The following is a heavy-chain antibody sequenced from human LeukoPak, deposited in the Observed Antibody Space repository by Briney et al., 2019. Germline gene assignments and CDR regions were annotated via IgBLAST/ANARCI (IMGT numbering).Heavy chain of an antibody. V-gene: IGHV3-23*01. J-gene: IGHJ4*02. CDR2: ISGSGGST. Sequence: GGSLRLSCAASGFTFSSYAMSWVRQAPGKGLEWVSAISGSGGSTYYADSVKGRFTISRDDSKNTLYLQMNSLRAEDTAVYYCAKSHFFRDYQTGLFDYWGQGTLVTVSS. D-gene: IGHD4-17*01. CDR1: GFTFSSYA. CDR3: AKSHFFRDYQTGLFDY.